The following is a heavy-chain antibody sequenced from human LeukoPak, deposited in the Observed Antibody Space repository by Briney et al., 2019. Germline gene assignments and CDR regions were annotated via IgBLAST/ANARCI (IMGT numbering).Heavy chain of an antibody. CDR2: INSDGSSI. Sequence: GGSLRLSCAASGFSLSSYSMNWVRQAPGKGLVWVSRINSDGSSITYADSVKGRFTISRDNAKNTLYLQMNSLRDEDTAVYYCAREGRVSGYDFDCWGQGTLVTVSS. D-gene: IGHD5-12*01. V-gene: IGHV3-74*03. CDR3: AREGRVSGYDFDC. J-gene: IGHJ4*02. CDR1: GFSLSSYS.